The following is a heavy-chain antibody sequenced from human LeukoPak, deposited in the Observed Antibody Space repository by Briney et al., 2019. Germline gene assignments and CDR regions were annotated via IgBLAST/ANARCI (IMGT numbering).Heavy chain of an antibody. V-gene: IGHV3-11*01. D-gene: IGHD3-22*01. Sequence: KSGGSLRLSCAASGFTFSDYYMSWIRQAPGKGLEWVSYISSSGSTIYYADSVKGRFTISRDNAKNSPYLQMNSLRAEDTAVYYCARPLLYYYDSSGYYYLWGQGTLVTVSS. CDR3: ARPLLYYYDSSGYYYL. CDR1: GFTFSDYY. CDR2: ISSSGSTI. J-gene: IGHJ4*02.